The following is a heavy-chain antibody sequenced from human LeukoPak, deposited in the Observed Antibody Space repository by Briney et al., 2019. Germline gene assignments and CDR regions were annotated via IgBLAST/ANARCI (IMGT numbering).Heavy chain of an antibody. CDR3: ARELVSLGTGYFDL. Sequence: PGGSLRLSCEASGFTFGTYGMTWVRQAPGKGLEWVSGITGSSTWTYYADSVKGRFTISRDNSKNTLQLQMHSLGAEDTAIYYCARELVSLGTGYFDLWGRGTLVTVSS. CDR1: GFTFGTYG. J-gene: IGHJ2*01. D-gene: IGHD7-27*01. V-gene: IGHV3-23*01. CDR2: ITGSSTWT.